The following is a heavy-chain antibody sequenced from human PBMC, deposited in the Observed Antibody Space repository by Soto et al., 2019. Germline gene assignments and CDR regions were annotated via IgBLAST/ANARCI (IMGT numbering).Heavy chain of an antibody. J-gene: IGHJ6*02. CDR2: IIPIFGTA. Sequence: VQLVQSGAEVKKPGSSVKLSCKASGGTFNRYTISWVRQAPGQGLEWMGGIIPIFGTANYAQKFQGRGAIIADESTSAAYMELRSLRSADTSVYYCALLGFRDGNNSKYNYSGMDVWGQGTTVTVSS. D-gene: IGHD1-1*01. V-gene: IGHV1-69*01. CDR1: GGTFNRYT. CDR3: ALLGFRDGNNSKYNYSGMDV.